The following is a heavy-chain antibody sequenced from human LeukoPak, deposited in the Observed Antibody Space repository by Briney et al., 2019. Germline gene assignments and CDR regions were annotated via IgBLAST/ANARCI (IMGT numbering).Heavy chain of an antibody. D-gene: IGHD3-22*01. V-gene: IGHV3-23*01. CDR1: GFTFNNYP. CDR2: ISGSGVDI. Sequence: GGSLRLSCAASGFTFNNYPMSRVRQAPGKGLEWVSVISGSGVDIAYAEFVKGRFTISRDNSRNTLYLQMNSLRAEDTAVYYCAKTSWDSRGYYYDYWGQGTLVTVSS. J-gene: IGHJ4*02. CDR3: AKTSWDSRGYYYDY.